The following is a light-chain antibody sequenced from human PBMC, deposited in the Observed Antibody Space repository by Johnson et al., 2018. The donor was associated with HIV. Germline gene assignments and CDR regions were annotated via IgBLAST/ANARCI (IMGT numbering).Light chain of an antibody. CDR3: GTWDSSLSAGVL. CDR1: SSNIGNNY. CDR2: ENN. Sequence: QPVLTQPPSVSAAPGQKVTISCSGSSSNIGNNYVSWYQQLPGTAPKLLIYENNKRPSGIPDRFSGSKSGTSATLGITGLQTGDDADYYCGTWDSSLSAGVLFGTGPEFTVL. J-gene: IGLJ1*01. V-gene: IGLV1-51*02.